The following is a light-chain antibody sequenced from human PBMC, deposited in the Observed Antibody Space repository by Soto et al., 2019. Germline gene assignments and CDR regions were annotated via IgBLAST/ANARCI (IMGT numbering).Light chain of an antibody. CDR2: VAS. CDR3: QQSYSGPYT. J-gene: IGKJ2*01. Sequence: DIQMTQSPPSLSASVGDRVTITCRASQSINSYLNWYQQKPGKAPDLLIYVASSLQSGVPSRFSGGGSGTDFTLTISSLQPEDSATYYCQQSYSGPYTFGQGTKMEIK. V-gene: IGKV1-39*01. CDR1: QSINSY.